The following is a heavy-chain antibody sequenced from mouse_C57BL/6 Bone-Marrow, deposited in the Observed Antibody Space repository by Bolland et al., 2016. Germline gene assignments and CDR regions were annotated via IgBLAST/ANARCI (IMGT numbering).Heavy chain of an antibody. V-gene: IGHV3-8*01. D-gene: IGHD1-1*01. Sequence: GSTYHNPSLKSRISITRDTSKNQYYLQLNSVTTEDTATYYCARSLYYYGSRDYAMDYWGQGTS. J-gene: IGHJ4*01. CDR3: ARSLYYYGSRDYAMDY. CDR2: GST.